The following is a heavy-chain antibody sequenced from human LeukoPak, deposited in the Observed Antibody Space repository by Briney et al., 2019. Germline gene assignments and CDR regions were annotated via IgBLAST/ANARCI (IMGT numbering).Heavy chain of an antibody. V-gene: IGHV3-30-3*01. Sequence: GGSLRLSCAASGFTFSRYAMHWVRQAPGKGLEGVAVISYDGNNKWYADSVKGRFTISRDTSKNTLYLQMDTPRTDDTAVYYCAREAVLRYFDYWGQGTLVTVSS. CDR3: AREAVLRYFDY. CDR2: ISYDGNNK. D-gene: IGHD3-9*01. J-gene: IGHJ4*02. CDR1: GFTFSRYA.